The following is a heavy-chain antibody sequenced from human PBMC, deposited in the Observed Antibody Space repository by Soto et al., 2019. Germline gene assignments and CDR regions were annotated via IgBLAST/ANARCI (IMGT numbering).Heavy chain of an antibody. D-gene: IGHD3-10*01. Sequence: SETLSLTCTVSGGSISSGGYYWSWIRQHPGKGLEWIGYIYYSGSTYYNPSLKSRVTISVDTSKNQFSLKRSSVTAADTAVYYCARASILRGSGSGYYYYGMDVWGQGTTVTVSS. J-gene: IGHJ6*02. V-gene: IGHV4-31*03. CDR1: GGSISSGGYY. CDR3: ARASILRGSGSGYYYYGMDV. CDR2: IYYSGST.